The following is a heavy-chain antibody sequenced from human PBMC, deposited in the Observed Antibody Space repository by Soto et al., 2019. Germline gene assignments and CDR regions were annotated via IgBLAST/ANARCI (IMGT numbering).Heavy chain of an antibody. CDR3: ARTLLGGSSPPAFGY. CDR1: GYNFASYW. CDR2: IYPADSDT. D-gene: IGHD6-6*01. J-gene: IGHJ4*02. V-gene: IGHV5-51*01. Sequence: PGESLKICCEGSGYNFASYWIGWVRQIPGKGLEWMGIIYPADSDTRYSPSFQGQVTISADKSISTAYLQWSSLKASDTAMYYCARTLLGGSSPPAFGYWGQGTLVTVSS.